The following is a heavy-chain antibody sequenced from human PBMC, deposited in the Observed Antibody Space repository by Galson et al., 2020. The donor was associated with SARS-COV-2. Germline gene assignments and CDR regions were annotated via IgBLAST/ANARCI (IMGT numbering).Heavy chain of an antibody. CDR2: ISSDGSNK. CDR1: GFTFSSYA. D-gene: IGHD1-26*01. CDR3: ARSGSGSYISRFDY. V-gene: IGHV3-30-3*01. Sequence: GGSLRLSCAASGFTFSSYAMHWVRQAPGKGLEWVAVISSDGSNKYYADSVKGRFTISRDNSKNTLYLQMNSLRAEDTAVYYCARSGSGSYISRFDYWGQGTLVTVSS. J-gene: IGHJ4*02.